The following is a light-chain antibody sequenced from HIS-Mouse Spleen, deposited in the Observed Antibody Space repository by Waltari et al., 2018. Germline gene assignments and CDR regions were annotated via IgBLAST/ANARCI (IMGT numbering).Light chain of an antibody. CDR2: KAS. CDR3: QQYNSYSPLT. V-gene: IGKV1-5*03. Sequence: DIQMTQSPSTLSASVGDRVTITCRASQSISSWLAWYQQKPGKAPKLLIYKASSLESGVPSRFSGSVSGTEFTLTISSLQPDDFATYYCQQYNSYSPLTFGGGTKVEIK. CDR1: QSISSW. J-gene: IGKJ4*01.